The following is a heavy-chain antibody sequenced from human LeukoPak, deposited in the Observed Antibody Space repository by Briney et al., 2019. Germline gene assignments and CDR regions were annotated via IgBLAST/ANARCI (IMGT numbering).Heavy chain of an antibody. CDR1: GGSISSSSYY. Sequence: PSETLSLTCTVSGGSISSSSYYWGWIRQPPGKGLEWIGSIYYSGSTYYNPSLKSRVTISVDTSKNQFSLKLSSVTAADTAVYYCASEGIGLYYFGYWGQGTLVTVSS. CDR2: IYYSGST. J-gene: IGHJ4*02. V-gene: IGHV4-39*01. CDR3: ASEGIGLYYFGY. D-gene: IGHD2-21*01.